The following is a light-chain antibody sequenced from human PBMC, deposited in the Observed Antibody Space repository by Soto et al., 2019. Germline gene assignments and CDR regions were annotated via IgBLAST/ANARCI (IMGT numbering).Light chain of an antibody. CDR1: ESISFY. J-gene: IGKJ3*01. CDR2: AAS. CDR3: QQNYINPRT. Sequence: DIQMTQPPSSLSASVGDSVTITCRASESISFYLNWYQQKPGQAPKVLIYAASTLHRGVPSRFSGVGSGTDFTLTISSLQPEDFATYYCQQNYINPRTFGPGTKVDIK. V-gene: IGKV1-39*01.